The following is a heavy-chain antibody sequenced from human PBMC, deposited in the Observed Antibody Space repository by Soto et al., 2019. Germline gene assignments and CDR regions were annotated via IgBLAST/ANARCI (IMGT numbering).Heavy chain of an antibody. Sequence: QVQLVQSGAEVKKPGSSVKVACKASGGTFSSYSISWVRQAPGHGLEWLGGIIPIFGTATYAQKFQGRVTITADKSTSTAYMELSSLRSEDTAVYYCAREPYYDSSGYTYWGQGTLVTVSS. J-gene: IGHJ4*02. CDR3: AREPYYDSSGYTY. D-gene: IGHD3-22*01. V-gene: IGHV1-69*06. CDR2: IIPIFGTA. CDR1: GGTFSSYS.